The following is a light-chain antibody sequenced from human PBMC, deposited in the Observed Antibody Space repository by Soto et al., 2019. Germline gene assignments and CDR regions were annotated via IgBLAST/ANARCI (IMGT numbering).Light chain of an antibody. V-gene: IGKV1-39*01. Sequence: DIQMTQSPSFLSASVGDRVSITCRASQSISNYLNWYQQKPGKAPKVVIYGASSLQSGVPSRFSGSGSGPDFTLTITSLQPEDFATYYCQQSYSTPFTFGPGTKVDIK. CDR1: QSISNY. J-gene: IGKJ3*01. CDR2: GAS. CDR3: QQSYSTPFT.